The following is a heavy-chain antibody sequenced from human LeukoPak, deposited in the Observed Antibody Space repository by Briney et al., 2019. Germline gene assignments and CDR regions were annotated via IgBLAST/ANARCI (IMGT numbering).Heavy chain of an antibody. V-gene: IGHV3-74*01. Sequence: PGGSLRLFCAASGFTFSNYWMHWVRHAPGKGLVWVSRINRDGSSTGYLDSVKGRFTISRDNARNTLYLQMNSLRAEDTAVYFCARVPYVFVLWGQGTMVTVSS. CDR3: ARVPYVFVL. CDR2: INRDGSST. CDR1: GFTFSNYW. J-gene: IGHJ3*01.